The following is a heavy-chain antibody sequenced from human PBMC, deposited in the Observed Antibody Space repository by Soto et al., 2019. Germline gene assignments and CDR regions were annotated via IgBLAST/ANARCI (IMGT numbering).Heavy chain of an antibody. CDR3: ARTYDFWSGYYSSGFDYYYGMDV. V-gene: IGHV1-18*01. D-gene: IGHD3-3*01. Sequence: ASLKVSCKASGYTFTSYGISWVRQAPGQGLEWMGWISAYNGNTNYAQKLQGRVTMTTDTSTSTAYMELRSLRSDDTAVYYCARTYDFWSGYYSSGFDYYYGMDVWGQGTTVTVSS. CDR1: GYTFTSYG. CDR2: ISAYNGNT. J-gene: IGHJ6*02.